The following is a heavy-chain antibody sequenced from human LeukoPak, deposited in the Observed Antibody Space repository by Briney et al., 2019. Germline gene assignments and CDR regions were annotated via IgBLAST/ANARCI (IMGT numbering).Heavy chain of an antibody. J-gene: IGHJ4*02. CDR3: AKVHPYYDSSGYTFDY. CDR1: GFSFTTHA. Sequence: PGGSLRLSCVASGFSFTTHAMGWVRQAPGKGLEWVAVISYDGSNKYYADSVKGRFTISRDNSKNTLYLQMNSLRAEDTAVYYCAKVHPYYDSSGYTFDYWGQGTLVTVSS. CDR2: ISYDGSNK. V-gene: IGHV3-30*18. D-gene: IGHD3-22*01.